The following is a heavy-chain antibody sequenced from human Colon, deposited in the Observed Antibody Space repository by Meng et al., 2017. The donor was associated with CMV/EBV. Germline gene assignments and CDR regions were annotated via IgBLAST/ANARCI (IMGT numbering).Heavy chain of an antibody. J-gene: IGHJ4*02. CDR3: AKSLVDTSMDLDE. V-gene: IGHV3-23*01. D-gene: IGHD5-18*01. Sequence: GESLKISCAASGFTFSSFAMTWVRQAPGKGLEWVSTIDSSDRTYYADSVKGRFTISRDNSMNTLHLQMNSLRAEDTAVYYCAKSLVDTSMDLDEWGQVTLVTVSS. CDR1: GFTFSSFA. CDR2: IDSSDRT.